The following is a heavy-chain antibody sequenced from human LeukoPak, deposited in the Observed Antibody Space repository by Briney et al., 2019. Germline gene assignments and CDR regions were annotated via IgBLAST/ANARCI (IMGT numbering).Heavy chain of an antibody. CDR2: ITAYKGNT. Sequence: ASVRISCTASGYTLNSYGISWVRQAPGQGLELMGWITAYKGNTNYAQKIQGRVTMSTDTSMSTAYMELRSLRSDDTAVYYCARGHRLVGATSIDYFDYWGQGTLVTVSS. D-gene: IGHD1-26*01. CDR1: GYTLNSYG. J-gene: IGHJ4*02. CDR3: ARGHRLVGATSIDYFDY. V-gene: IGHV1-18*01.